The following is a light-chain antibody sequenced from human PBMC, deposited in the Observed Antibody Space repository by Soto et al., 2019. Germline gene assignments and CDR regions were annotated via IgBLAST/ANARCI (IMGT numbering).Light chain of an antibody. CDR2: TAS. J-gene: IGKJ1*01. CDR1: QSVSRS. V-gene: IGKV1-39*01. CDR3: QQSYTTTWT. Sequence: DIQMTQSPSSLSASVGDRVTITCRASQSVSRSLNWYQQTPGRPPKILIYTASSLQSGVPSRFSGSGSGTDFTLSISSLQPEDFATYYCQQSYTTTWTFGQGTKVDIK.